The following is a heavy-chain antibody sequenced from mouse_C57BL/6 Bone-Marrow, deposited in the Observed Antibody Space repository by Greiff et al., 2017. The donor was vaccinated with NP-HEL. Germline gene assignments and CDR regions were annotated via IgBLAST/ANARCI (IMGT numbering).Heavy chain of an antibody. D-gene: IGHD4-1*01. CDR3: TTLTGFSMDY. J-gene: IGHJ4*01. Sequence: EVKVVESGAELVRPGASVKLSCTASGFNIKDDYMHWVKQRPEQGLEWIGWIDPENGDTEYASKFQGKATITADTSSNTAYLQLSSLTSEDTAVYYCTTLTGFSMDYWGQGTSVTVSS. CDR2: IDPENGDT. CDR1: GFNIKDDY. V-gene: IGHV14-4*01.